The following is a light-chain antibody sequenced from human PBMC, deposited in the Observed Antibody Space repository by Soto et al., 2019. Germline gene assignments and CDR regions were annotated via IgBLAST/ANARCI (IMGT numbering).Light chain of an antibody. CDR2: SAS. Sequence: DIQLTQSPSFLSASVGDRVTMTCRASLGISGYLAWYQQKPGKVPRLLIYSASSLQSGVPSRFSGSGSGTHFTFTISSLQPEDVGTYYCQQYENLRLHTFGPGTKL. J-gene: IGKJ2*01. CDR3: QQYENLRLHT. V-gene: IGKV1-9*01. CDR1: LGISGY.